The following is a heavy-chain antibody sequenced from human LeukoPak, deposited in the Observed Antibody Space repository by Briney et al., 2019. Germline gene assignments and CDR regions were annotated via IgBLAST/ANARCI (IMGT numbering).Heavy chain of an antibody. V-gene: IGHV4-34*01. CDR2: INHNGST. Sequence: PSETLSLTCAVYGGSFSGYYWSWIRQPPGNGLEWIGEINHNGSTNYNPSLKSRVTISVDTSKNQFSLKLSSVTAADTAVYYCARGWGGYDYVWGSYRLGYYFDYWGQGTLVTVSS. CDR3: ARGWGGYDYVWGSYRLGYYFDY. D-gene: IGHD3-16*02. CDR1: GGSFSGYY. J-gene: IGHJ4*02.